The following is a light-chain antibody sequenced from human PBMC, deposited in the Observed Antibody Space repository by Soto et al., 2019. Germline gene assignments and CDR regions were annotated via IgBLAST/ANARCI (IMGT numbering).Light chain of an antibody. J-gene: IGKJ4*01. Sequence: AIQLTQSPSSLSASIGERVTITCRASQGIGIDLAWFQQMPGKAPKLLIYAASTLADGVPSRFSGSGYGTDFTLTINSLQPEDFATYFCHQFDTSPLTFGGGTKVGI. CDR3: HQFDTSPLT. CDR2: AAS. V-gene: IGKV1-13*02. CDR1: QGIGID.